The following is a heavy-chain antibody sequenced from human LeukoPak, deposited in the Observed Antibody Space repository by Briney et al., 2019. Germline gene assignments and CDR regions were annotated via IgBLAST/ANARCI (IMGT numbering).Heavy chain of an antibody. D-gene: IGHD2-21*02. V-gene: IGHV3-23*01. Sequence: GGSPRLSCAASGFTFSSYAMNWVRQAPGKGLEWVSAIDNSGGTTYYADSVKGRFTISRDNSKNTLYLQMNSLRAEDTAVYYCAKVEVVTANFDYWGQGTLVTVSS. CDR2: IDNSGGTT. J-gene: IGHJ4*02. CDR1: GFTFSSYA. CDR3: AKVEVVTANFDY.